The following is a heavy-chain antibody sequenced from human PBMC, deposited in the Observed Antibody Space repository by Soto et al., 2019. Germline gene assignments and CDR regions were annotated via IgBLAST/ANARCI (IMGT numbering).Heavy chain of an antibody. CDR3: ATWLRRRADIGNYYYGMDV. CDR2: IMPIFGRP. J-gene: IGHJ6*02. Sequence: QVQLVQSGAEVKNPGSSMKVSCKASGGTFSDFAFSWVRQAPGQGLEWLGGIMPIFGRPDYAQNFRGRVTITADQITRTAYMELRSLTSEDTAIYYCATWLRRRADIGNYYYGMDVWGQGSTVTVS. D-gene: IGHD2-15*01. CDR1: GGTFSDFA. V-gene: IGHV1-69*12.